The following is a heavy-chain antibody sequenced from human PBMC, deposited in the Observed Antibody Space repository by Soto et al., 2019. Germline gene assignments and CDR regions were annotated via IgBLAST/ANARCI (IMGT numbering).Heavy chain of an antibody. V-gene: IGHV3-15*01. CDR2: IKSKSDSGTT. J-gene: IGHJ4*02. CDR1: GFSFSSAW. Sequence: GWSLRLSCAASGFSFSSAWMSLVRQTPEKGLEWVGRIKSKSDSGTTDYAAPVKGRFTISRDDSENTLYLQMNSLKAEDTAVYYCTTDRLHSSFDHWGQGTLVTVSS. D-gene: IGHD5-18*01. CDR3: TTDRLHSSFDH.